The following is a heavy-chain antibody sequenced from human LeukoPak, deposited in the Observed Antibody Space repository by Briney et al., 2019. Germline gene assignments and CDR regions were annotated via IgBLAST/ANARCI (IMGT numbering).Heavy chain of an antibody. CDR2: IIPIFGTA. CDR3: ARMEMATAIFDY. Sequence: SVKVSCKASGGTFSSYAISWVRQAPGQGLEWMGGIIPIFGTANYAQKFQGRVTITADKSTSTAYMELSSLRSEDTAMYYCARMEMATAIFDYWGQGTLVTVSS. CDR1: GGTFSSYA. V-gene: IGHV1-69*06. J-gene: IGHJ4*02. D-gene: IGHD5-24*01.